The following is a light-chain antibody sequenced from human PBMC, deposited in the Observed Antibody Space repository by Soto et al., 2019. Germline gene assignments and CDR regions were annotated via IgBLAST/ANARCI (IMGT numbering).Light chain of an antibody. V-gene: IGLV2-14*01. J-gene: IGLJ2*01. CDR3: SSFTGSSPLI. CDR1: SSDIGAFNY. Sequence: QSVLTQPASVSGSPGQSITISCTGSSSDIGAFNYVSWYLQHPGKAPKLLIYEVTGQPSGLSNRFSGSKSGNTASLTISGLQAEDEGDYYCSSFTGSSPLIFGGGTKLTVL. CDR2: EVT.